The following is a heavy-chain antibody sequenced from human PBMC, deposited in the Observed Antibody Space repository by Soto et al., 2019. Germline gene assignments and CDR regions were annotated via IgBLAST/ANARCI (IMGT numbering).Heavy chain of an antibody. D-gene: IGHD2-2*01. CDR3: ARLGEYYQSLDL. Sequence: SETLSLTCTVSGGSITSCGYYWSWIRQHPGKGLEWIGYIYYGGSTYYNPSLKSRVTISVETSKNQFSLRLSSVTAADTAVYYCARLGEYYQSLDLWGPGTLVTVSS. J-gene: IGHJ5*02. CDR2: IYYGGST. V-gene: IGHV4-31*03. CDR1: GGSITSCGYY.